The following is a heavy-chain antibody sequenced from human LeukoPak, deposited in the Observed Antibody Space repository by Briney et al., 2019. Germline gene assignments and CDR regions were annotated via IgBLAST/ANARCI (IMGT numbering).Heavy chain of an antibody. CDR3: ARILTGYGTSYYYYGMDV. D-gene: IGHD3-9*01. CDR2: IYYSGST. J-gene: IGHJ6*02. V-gene: IGHV4-59*08. Sequence: SETLSLTCTVSGGSISSYYWSWVRQPPGKGLEWIGYIYYSGSTNYNPSLKSRVTISVDTSKNQFSLKLSSVTAADTAVYYCARILTGYGTSYYYYGMDVWGQGTTVTVSS. CDR1: GGSISSYY.